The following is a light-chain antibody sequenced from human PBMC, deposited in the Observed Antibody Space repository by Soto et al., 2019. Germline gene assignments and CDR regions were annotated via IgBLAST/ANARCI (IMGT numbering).Light chain of an antibody. Sequence: QSVLTQPPSASGTPGQRVTSSCSGSSSNIGSNYVYWYQQLPGTAPKLLIYRNNQRPSGVPDRFSGSKSGTSASLAISGLRYEDEADYYCAAWDDSLSVVFGGGTKLTVL. J-gene: IGLJ2*01. V-gene: IGLV1-47*01. CDR3: AAWDDSLSVV. CDR2: RNN. CDR1: SSNIGSNY.